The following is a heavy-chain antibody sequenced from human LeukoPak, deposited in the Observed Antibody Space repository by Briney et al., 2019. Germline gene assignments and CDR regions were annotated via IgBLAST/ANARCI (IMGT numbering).Heavy chain of an antibody. CDR3: ARGPAATAYYYYYMDV. Sequence: GASVKVSCKASGYTFTGYYMHWVRQAPGQGLEWMGWINPNSGGTNYAQKFQGRVTMTRDTSISTAYIELSRLRSDDTAVYYCARGPAATAYYYYYMDVWGKGTTVTVSS. D-gene: IGHD2-2*01. V-gene: IGHV1-2*02. J-gene: IGHJ6*03. CDR2: INPNSGGT. CDR1: GYTFTGYY.